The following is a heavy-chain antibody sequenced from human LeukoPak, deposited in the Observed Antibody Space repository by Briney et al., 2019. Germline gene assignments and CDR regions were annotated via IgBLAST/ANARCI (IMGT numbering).Heavy chain of an antibody. Sequence: SETLSLTCTVAGGSTNNYYWTWIRQPPGKGLEWIGNIDNIVNTNYNPSLKSRVTISIAASKTQFSLKVISVTAADTAIYYCARESGSYLWRSWLNPWGQGTLVTVSS. V-gene: IGHV4-59*01. CDR2: IDNIVNT. D-gene: IGHD3-16*01. J-gene: IGHJ5*02. CDR3: ARESGSYLWRSWLNP. CDR1: GGSTNNYY.